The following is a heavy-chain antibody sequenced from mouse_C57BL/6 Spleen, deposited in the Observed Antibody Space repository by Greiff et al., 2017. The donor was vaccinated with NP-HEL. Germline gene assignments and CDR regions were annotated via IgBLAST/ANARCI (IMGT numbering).Heavy chain of an antibody. V-gene: IGHV1-42*01. CDR2: INPSTGGT. D-gene: IGHD2-3*01. J-gene: IGHJ4*01. CDR1: GYSFTGYY. CDR3: ARWLLGYYYAMDY. Sequence: VHVKQSGPELVKPGASVKISCKASGYSFTGYYMNWVKQSPEKSLEWIGEINPSTGGTTYNQKFKAKATLTVDKSSSTAYMQRKSLTSEDSAVYYCARWLLGYYYAMDYWGQGTSVTVSS.